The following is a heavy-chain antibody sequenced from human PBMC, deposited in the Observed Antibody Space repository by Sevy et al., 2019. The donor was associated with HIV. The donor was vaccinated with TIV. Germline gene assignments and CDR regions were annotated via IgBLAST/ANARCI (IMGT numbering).Heavy chain of an antibody. Sequence: GGSLRLSCAASGFSFSIYWMSWVRQAPGKGLEWVATMKRDGSEEGYVDSVKGRFTISRDNAKNSLFLQMNSLSAEDTAVYYCVREGLGGYSYSIDYWGHGTLVTVSS. CDR2: MKRDGSEE. D-gene: IGHD5-18*01. V-gene: IGHV3-7*01. J-gene: IGHJ4*01. CDR3: VREGLGGYSYSIDY. CDR1: GFSFSIYW.